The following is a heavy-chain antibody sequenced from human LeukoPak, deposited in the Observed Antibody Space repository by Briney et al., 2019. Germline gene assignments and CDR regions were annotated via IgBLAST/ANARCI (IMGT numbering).Heavy chain of an antibody. V-gene: IGHV1-46*01. CDR2: INPSGGST. CDR3: ARDYRNIVVVPAQFHFDY. Sequence: ASVKVSCKASGSTFTSYYMHWVRQAPGQGLEWMGIINPSGGSTSYAQKFQGRVTMTRDTSTSTVYMELSSLRSEDTAVYYCARDYRNIVVVPAQFHFDYWGQGTLVTVSS. CDR1: GSTFTSYY. D-gene: IGHD2-2*01. J-gene: IGHJ4*02.